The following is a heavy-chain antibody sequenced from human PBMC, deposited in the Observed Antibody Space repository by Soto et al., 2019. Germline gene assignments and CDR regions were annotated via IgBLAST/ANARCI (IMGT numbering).Heavy chain of an antibody. CDR2: ISSSSSYI. D-gene: IGHD3-16*02. Sequence: PGGSLRLSCAASGFTFSCYSMNWVRQAPGKGLEWVSSISSSSSYIYYADSVKGRFTISRDNAKNSLYLQMNSLRAEDTAVYYCARDLLXTFGGVIVIGYRGLFDYWGQGTLVTVSS. CDR1: GFTFSCYS. V-gene: IGHV3-21*01. J-gene: IGHJ4*02. CDR3: ARDLLXTFGGVIVIGYRGLFDY.